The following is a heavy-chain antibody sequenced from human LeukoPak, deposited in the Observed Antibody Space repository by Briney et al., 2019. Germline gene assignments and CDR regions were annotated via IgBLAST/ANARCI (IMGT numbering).Heavy chain of an antibody. CDR2: MNPNSGNT. V-gene: IGHV1-8*01. Sequence: ASVKVSCKASGYTFTSYDINWVRQATGQGLEWMGWMNPNSGNTGYAQKFQGRVTMTRNTSISTAYMELSSLRSEDTAVYYCARTGISTSQYYYYYMDVWGKGTTVTISS. CDR1: GYTFTSYD. D-gene: IGHD2-2*01. J-gene: IGHJ6*03. CDR3: ARTGISTSQYYYYYMDV.